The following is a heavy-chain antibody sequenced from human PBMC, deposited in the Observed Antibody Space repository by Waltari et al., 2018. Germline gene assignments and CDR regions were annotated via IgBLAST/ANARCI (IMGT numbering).Heavy chain of an antibody. CDR1: GGTFSSYA. Sequence: QVQLVQSGAEVKKPGSSVTVSCKASGGTFSSYAISWVRQAPGQGLEWRGGIIPIFGTANYAQKFQGRVTITADESTITAYMELSSLRSEDTAVYYCAREPGAAAAQDDYWGQGTLVTVSS. CDR2: IIPIFGTA. V-gene: IGHV1-69*13. J-gene: IGHJ4*02. D-gene: IGHD6-13*01. CDR3: AREPGAAAAQDDY.